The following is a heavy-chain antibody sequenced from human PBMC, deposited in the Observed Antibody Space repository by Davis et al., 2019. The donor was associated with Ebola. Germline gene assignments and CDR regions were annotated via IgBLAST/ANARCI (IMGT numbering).Heavy chain of an antibody. CDR1: GYSFISYW. Sequence: GGSLRLSCKGSGYSFISYWIGWVRQMPGKGLEWMGIIYPGDFDTRYSPSFQGQVTISADKSISTAYLQWSSLKASDTAMYYCARSAYGAYYYYMDVWGKGTTVTVSS. D-gene: IGHD4-17*01. V-gene: IGHV5-51*01. CDR3: ARSAYGAYYYYMDV. J-gene: IGHJ6*03. CDR2: IYPGDFDT.